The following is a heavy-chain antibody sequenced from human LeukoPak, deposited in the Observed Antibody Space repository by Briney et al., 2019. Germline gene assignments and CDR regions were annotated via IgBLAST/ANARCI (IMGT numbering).Heavy chain of an antibody. Sequence: IPSETLSLTCTVSGGSISSGGYYWSWIRQHPGKGLEWIGYIYYSGSTNYNPSLKSRVTISVDTSKNQFSLKLSSVTAADTAVYYCARPTRIAVAGGHDAFDIWGQGTMVTVSS. CDR3: ARPTRIAVAGGHDAFDI. J-gene: IGHJ3*02. CDR1: GGSISSGGYY. V-gene: IGHV4-61*08. D-gene: IGHD6-19*01. CDR2: IYYSGST.